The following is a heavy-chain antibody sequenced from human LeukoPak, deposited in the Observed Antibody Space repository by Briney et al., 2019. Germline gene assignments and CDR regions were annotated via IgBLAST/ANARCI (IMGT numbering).Heavy chain of an antibody. V-gene: IGHV3-30*04. J-gene: IGHJ4*02. CDR3: ARERWYGDFHTQD. Sequence: GRSLRLSCAASGFTFSTYTMHWVRQAPGKGLEWVAVKSYDGKNDYFAGSAKGRFTISRDNSKNTLYLQMNSLRAEDTAVYYCARERWYGDFHTQDWGQGTLVTVSS. CDR1: GFTFSTYT. D-gene: IGHD4-17*01. CDR2: KSYDGKND.